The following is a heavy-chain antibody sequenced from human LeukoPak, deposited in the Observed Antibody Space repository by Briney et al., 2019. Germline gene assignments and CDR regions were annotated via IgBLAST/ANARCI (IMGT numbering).Heavy chain of an antibody. CDR1: GFTFGDYA. Sequence: GGSLRLSCTASGFTFGDYALSWFRPAPGKGLEWVSYISSSSSYRYYADSVKGRFTISRDNAKNSLYLQMDSLRAEDTAVYYCARDNDYGVDYWGQGTLVTVSS. D-gene: IGHD4-17*01. CDR3: ARDNDYGVDY. J-gene: IGHJ4*02. V-gene: IGHV3-21*01. CDR2: ISSSSSYR.